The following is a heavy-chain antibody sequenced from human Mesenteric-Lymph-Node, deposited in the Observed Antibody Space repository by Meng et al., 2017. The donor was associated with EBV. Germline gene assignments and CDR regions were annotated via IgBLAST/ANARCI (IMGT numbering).Heavy chain of an antibody. Sequence: QIQLVQSGAEVKKPGASVKVSCEASGYRFNSYGISWVRQAPGQGLEWMGWISAQNGNTNYAQKFEGRVTMTTDTSTSTTFMELRNLRPDDTAIYYCARWYSSTWYGGTDYWGQGSLVTVSS. CDR3: ARWYSSTWYGGTDY. J-gene: IGHJ4*02. CDR2: ISAQNGNT. CDR1: GYRFNSYG. D-gene: IGHD6-13*01. V-gene: IGHV1-18*01.